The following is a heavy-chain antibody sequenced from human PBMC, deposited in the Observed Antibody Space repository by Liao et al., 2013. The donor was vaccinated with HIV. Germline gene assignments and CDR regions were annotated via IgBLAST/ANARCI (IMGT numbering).Heavy chain of an antibody. CDR2: IYYSGST. CDR3: ARGTYDYVWGSYRPIDAFDI. J-gene: IGHJ3*02. V-gene: IGHV4-39*07. CDR1: GGSISSSSYY. D-gene: IGHD3-16*02. Sequence: QLQLQESGPGLVKPSETLSLTCTVSGGSISSSSYYWGWIRQPPGKGLEWIGSIYYSGSTYYNPSLKSRVTISVDTSKNQFSLKLSSVTAADTAVYYCARGTYDYVWGSYRPIDAFDIWGQGTMVTVSS.